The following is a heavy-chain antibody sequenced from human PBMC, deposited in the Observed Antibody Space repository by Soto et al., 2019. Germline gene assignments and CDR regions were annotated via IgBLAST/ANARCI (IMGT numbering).Heavy chain of an antibody. CDR1: GFTFSGSA. V-gene: IGHV3-73*01. CDR2: IRSKANSYAT. J-gene: IGHJ6*02. Sequence: PGGSLRLSCAASGFTFSGSAMHWVRQASGKGLEWVGRIRSKANSYATAYAASVKGRFTISRDDSKNTAYLQMNSLKTGDTAVYYCTRSSLDGMDVWGQGTTVTVSS. CDR3: TRSSLDGMDV.